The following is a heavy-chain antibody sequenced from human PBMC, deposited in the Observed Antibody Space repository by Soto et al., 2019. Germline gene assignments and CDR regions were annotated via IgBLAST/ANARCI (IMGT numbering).Heavy chain of an antibody. CDR2: ISYDGANK. D-gene: IGHD1-26*01. V-gene: IGHV3-30-3*01. Sequence: QVQLVESGGGVVQPGTSLTLSCGASGFPFGIHAMHWLRQPPGKGLEWVAAISYDGANKYYPDSVWGRFTVSRDNSANTLSLHITSLTSAGTALYYCARGGGVGKSEYFFERWGERALVSVSS. CDR1: GFPFGIHA. J-gene: IGHJ4*02. CDR3: ARGGGVGKSEYFFER.